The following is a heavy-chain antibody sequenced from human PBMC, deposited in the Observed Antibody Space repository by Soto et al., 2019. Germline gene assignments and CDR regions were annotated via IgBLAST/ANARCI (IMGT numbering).Heavy chain of an antibody. Sequence: GGSLRLSCTATGFTFSDYYMNWIRQAPGKGLEWVSDISSGGSTMYYADSVKGRFTISRDNPRNALYLQMNSLTAEDTAVYYCARYLGYCSRPSCCPDRAFLKGFFFDYWGQGTQVTVSS. CDR3: ARYLGYCSRPSCCPDRAFLKGFFFDY. CDR2: ISSGGSTM. J-gene: IGHJ4*02. CDR1: GFTFSDYY. V-gene: IGHV3-11*01. D-gene: IGHD2-2*03.